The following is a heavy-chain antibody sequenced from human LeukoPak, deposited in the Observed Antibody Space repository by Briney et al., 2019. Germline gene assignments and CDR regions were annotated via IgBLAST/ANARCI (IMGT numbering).Heavy chain of an antibody. J-gene: IGHJ4*02. CDR1: GFTFSDYY. Sequence: GGSLRLSCAASGFTFSDYYMSWIRQAPGKGLEWVSYISSSGSTIYYADSVKGRFTISRDNAKNSLYLQMNSLRAEDTAVYYCATFVSAAAPLFDYWGQGTLVTVPS. D-gene: IGHD2-15*01. CDR2: ISSSGSTI. V-gene: IGHV3-11*04. CDR3: ATFVSAAAPLFDY.